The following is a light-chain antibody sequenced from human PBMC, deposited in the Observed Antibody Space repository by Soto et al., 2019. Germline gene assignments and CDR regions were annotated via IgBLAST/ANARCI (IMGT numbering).Light chain of an antibody. V-gene: IGKV1-5*03. CDR1: QSISSW. CDR2: KAS. Sequence: DIQMTQSPSTLSASVGDRVTITCRASQSISSWLAWYQQKPGKAPKLLIYKASSLESGVPSRFSGSGSGTEFTLTISSLQPDDFATYYCQQYNSYSPLTFGQGTKVESK. CDR3: QQYNSYSPLT. J-gene: IGKJ1*01.